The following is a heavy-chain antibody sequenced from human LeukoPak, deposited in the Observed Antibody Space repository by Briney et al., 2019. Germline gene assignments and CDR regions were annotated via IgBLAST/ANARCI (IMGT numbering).Heavy chain of an antibody. CDR3: AGFAVAGQYYFDY. J-gene: IGHJ4*02. V-gene: IGHV4-39*01. D-gene: IGHD6-19*01. CDR2: IYYSGST. Sequence: SETLSLTCTVSGGSISSRSNYWGWIRQPPGKGLEWIGSIYYSGSTYYSPSLKSRVTISVDTSKSQFSLKLGSVTAADTAVYYCAGFAVAGQYYFDYWGQGTLVTVSS. CDR1: GGSISSRSNY.